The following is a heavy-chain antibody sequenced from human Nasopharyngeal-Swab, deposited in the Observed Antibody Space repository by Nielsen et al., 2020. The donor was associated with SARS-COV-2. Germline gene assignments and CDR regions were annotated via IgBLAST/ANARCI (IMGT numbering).Heavy chain of an antibody. D-gene: IGHD3-16*01. V-gene: IGHV4-39*01. CDR2: IYYSGST. CDR3: ARRVARAPRHEGDYYYGMDV. Sequence: WIRQPPGKGLEWIGSIYYSGSTHYNPSLKSRVTISVDTSKNQFSPKLSSVTAADTAVYYCARRVARAPRHEGDYYYGMDVWGQGTTVTVSS. J-gene: IGHJ6*02.